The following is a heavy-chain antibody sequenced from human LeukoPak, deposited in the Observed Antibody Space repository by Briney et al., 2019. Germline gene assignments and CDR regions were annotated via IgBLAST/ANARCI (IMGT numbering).Heavy chain of an antibody. J-gene: IGHJ5*02. CDR3: ARDSHSVDTATPRGFDP. CDR2: FHDSGSA. V-gene: IGHV4-59*01. Sequence: SETLSLTCTVSGDSISSYFWSWIRQPPGKGLEWIGYFHDSGSANYNPYLKSRITMSVDTSKNQFSLKLRSVTAADTAVYYCARDSHSVDTATPRGFDPWGQGTLVTVSS. CDR1: GDSISSYF. D-gene: IGHD2-15*01.